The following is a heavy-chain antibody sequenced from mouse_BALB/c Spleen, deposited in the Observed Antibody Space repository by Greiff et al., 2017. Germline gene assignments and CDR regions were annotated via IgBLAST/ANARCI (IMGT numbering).Heavy chain of an antibody. CDR3: ARPYGYLYYFDY. V-gene: IGHV1-4*02. Sequence: QVQLQQSAAELARPGASVKMSCKASGYTFTSYTMHWVKQRPGQGLEWIGYINPSSGYTEYNQKFKDKTTLTADKSSSTAYMQLSSLTSEDSAVYYCARPYGYLYYFDYWGQGTTLTVSS. CDR2: INPSSGYT. J-gene: IGHJ2*01. D-gene: IGHD2-2*01. CDR1: GYTFTSYT.